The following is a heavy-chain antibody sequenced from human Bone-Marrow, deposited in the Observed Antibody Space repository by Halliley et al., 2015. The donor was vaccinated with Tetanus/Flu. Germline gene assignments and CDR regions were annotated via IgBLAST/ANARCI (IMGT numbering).Heavy chain of an antibody. CDR2: ISSNGGST. Sequence: SLRLSCSGSGFTFSYYAMHWVRQAPGKALEYVSAISSNGGSTYYADSVKGRFTVSRDNSKNTLYLQMNSLRAEDTAVYYCAKDHRALTVAGNYYGMDVWGPGTTVTVSS. D-gene: IGHD6-19*01. V-gene: IGHV3-64*04. CDR1: GFTFSYYA. CDR3: AKDHRALTVAGNYYGMDV. J-gene: IGHJ6*02.